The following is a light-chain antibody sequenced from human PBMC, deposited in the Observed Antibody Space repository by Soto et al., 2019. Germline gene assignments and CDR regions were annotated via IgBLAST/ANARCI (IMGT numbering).Light chain of an antibody. Sequence: DIQMTQSPSALSASVGDRVTITCRASQSISNYLNWYQQKPGKAPKLLIFLTFNVQSGVPSRFSGSGSGTDFTLTISSLQPEDFATYYCQQSYSTPYTFGQGAELEIK. V-gene: IGKV1-39*01. CDR2: LTF. CDR3: QQSYSTPYT. CDR1: QSISNY. J-gene: IGKJ2*01.